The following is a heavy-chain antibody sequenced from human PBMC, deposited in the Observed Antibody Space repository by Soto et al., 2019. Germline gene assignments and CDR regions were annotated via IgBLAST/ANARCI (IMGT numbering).Heavy chain of an antibody. CDR1: GGSFSGYY. CDR3: ARGREPTVTRLDY. CDR2: INHSGST. J-gene: IGHJ4*02. D-gene: IGHD4-17*01. Sequence: SETLSLTCAVYGGSFSGYYWSWIRQPPGKGLEWIGEINHSGSTNYNPSLKSRVTISVDTSKNQFSLKLSSVTAADTAVYYCARGREPTVTRLDYWGQGTLVTVSS. V-gene: IGHV4-34*01.